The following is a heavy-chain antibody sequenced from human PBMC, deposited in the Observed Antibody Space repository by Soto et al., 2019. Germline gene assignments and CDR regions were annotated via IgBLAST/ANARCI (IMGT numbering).Heavy chain of an antibody. Sequence: GGSLRLSCAASGFSFSISPMHWVRQAPGKGPEWVALISYDVTNKFYADSVKGRFTISRDNSKSTLYLQVDSLRPEDAAVYYCARDPKPSGAQNWAFNYFDSWGQGTLVTVSS. V-gene: IGHV3-30-3*01. CDR2: ISYDVTNK. J-gene: IGHJ4*02. CDR3: ARDPKPSGAQNWAFNYFDS. D-gene: IGHD7-27*01. CDR1: GFSFSISP.